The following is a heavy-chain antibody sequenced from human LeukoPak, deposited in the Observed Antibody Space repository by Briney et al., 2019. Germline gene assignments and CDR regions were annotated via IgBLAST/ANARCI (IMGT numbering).Heavy chain of an antibody. CDR3: AKSGGYGLIDY. J-gene: IGHJ4*02. Sequence: SETLSLTCTVSGGSISSYYWSWIRQPAGKGLEWIGRIYTSGSTNYNPSLKSRVTMSADTSKNQFSLKLNSVTAADTAMYYCAKSGGYGLIDYWGQGTLVTVSS. D-gene: IGHD1-26*01. CDR1: GGSISSYY. CDR2: IYTSGST. V-gene: IGHV4-4*07.